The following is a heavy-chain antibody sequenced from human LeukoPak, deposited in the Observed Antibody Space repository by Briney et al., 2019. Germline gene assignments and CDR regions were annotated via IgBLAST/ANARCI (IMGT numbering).Heavy chain of an antibody. D-gene: IGHD3-10*01. Sequence: PGKSLRLSCAASGFTFSGLGMHWVRQAPGKGLEWVSYISSSGSTIYYADSVKGRFTISRDNAKNSLYLQMNSLRAEDTAVYYCANMVRGGYYFDYWGQGTLVTVSS. CDR1: GFTFSGLG. CDR2: ISSSGSTI. CDR3: ANMVRGGYYFDY. J-gene: IGHJ4*02. V-gene: IGHV3-48*04.